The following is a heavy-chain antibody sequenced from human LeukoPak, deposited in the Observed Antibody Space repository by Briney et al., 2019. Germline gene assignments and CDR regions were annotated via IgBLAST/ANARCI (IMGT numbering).Heavy chain of an antibody. J-gene: IGHJ6*03. CDR3: ARALSSGWYYYYMDV. CDR1: GGSISSSSYY. D-gene: IGHD6-19*01. V-gene: IGHV4-39*07. Sequence: SETLSLTCTVSGGSISSSSYYWGWIRQPPGKGLEWIGSTYYSGSTYYNPSLKSRVTISVDTSKNQFSLKLSSVTAADTAVYYCARALSSGWYYYYMDVWGKGTTVTVSS. CDR2: TYYSGST.